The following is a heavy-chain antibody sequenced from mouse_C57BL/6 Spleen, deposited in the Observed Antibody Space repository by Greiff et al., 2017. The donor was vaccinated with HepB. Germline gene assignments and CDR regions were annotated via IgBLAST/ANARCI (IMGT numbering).Heavy chain of an antibody. D-gene: IGHD2-1*01. CDR1: GYTFTDYE. V-gene: IGHV1-15*01. CDR2: IDPETGGT. J-gene: IGHJ3*01. Sequence: VQLQQSGAELVRPGASVTLSCKASGYTFTDYEMHWVKQTPVHGLEWIGAIDPETGGTAYNQKFKGKAILTADKSSSTAYMELRSLTSEDSAVYYCTRTDGNGAWFAYWGQGTLVTVSA. CDR3: TRTDGNGAWFAY.